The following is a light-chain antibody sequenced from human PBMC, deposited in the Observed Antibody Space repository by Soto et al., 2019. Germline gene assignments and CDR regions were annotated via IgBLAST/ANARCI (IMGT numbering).Light chain of an antibody. Sequence: EIVLTQSPGTLSLSPGERATLSCRASQSVSSSYLAWYQQKPGQAPRLLIYGASSRATGIPDRFSGSGSGTDFTLTISSLQPEDFATYYCQQNYNNPFTFGPGTKLDIK. CDR2: GAS. CDR3: QQNYNNPFT. V-gene: IGKV3-20*01. CDR1: QSVSSSY. J-gene: IGKJ3*01.